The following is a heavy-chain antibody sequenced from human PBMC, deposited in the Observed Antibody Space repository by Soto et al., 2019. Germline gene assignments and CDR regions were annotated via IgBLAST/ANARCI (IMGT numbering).Heavy chain of an antibody. CDR1: GYAFTSYA. J-gene: IGHJ4*02. CDR3: ARSQFIDPYGNDY. Sequence: ASVKVSCKASGYAFTSYAMHWVRQAPGQRLEWMGWINAGNGNTKYSQKFQGRVTITRDTSASTAYMELSSLRSEDTAVYYCARSQFIDPYGNDYWGQGTLVTVSS. V-gene: IGHV1-3*01. D-gene: IGHD4-4*01. CDR2: INAGNGNT.